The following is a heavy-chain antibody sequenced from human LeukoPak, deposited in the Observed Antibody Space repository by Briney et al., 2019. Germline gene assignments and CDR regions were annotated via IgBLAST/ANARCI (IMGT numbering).Heavy chain of an antibody. V-gene: IGHV3-21*01. D-gene: IGHD3-9*01. Sequence: PGGSLRLSCAASGFTFSSYSMNWVRQAPGKGLEWVSSISSSSSYIYYADSVKGRFTISRDNAKNSLYLQMNSLRAEDTAVHYCARDSSGFDWPTGYYFDYWGQGTLVTVSS. CDR1: GFTFSSYS. J-gene: IGHJ4*02. CDR3: ARDSSGFDWPTGYYFDY. CDR2: ISSSSSYI.